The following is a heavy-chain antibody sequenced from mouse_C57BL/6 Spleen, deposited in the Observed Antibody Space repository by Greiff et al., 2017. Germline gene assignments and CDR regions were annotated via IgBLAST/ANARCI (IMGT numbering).Heavy chain of an antibody. V-gene: IGHV1-55*01. CDR1: GYTFTSYW. D-gene: IGHD2-5*01. Sequence: VQLQQPGAELVKPGASVKMSCKASGYTFTSYWITWVKQRPGQGLEWIGDIYPGSGSTNYNEKFKGKATLTVDTSSSTAYLQLSSLTSEDSAVXYCASKGSNHWYFDVWGTGTTVTVSS. CDR3: ASKGSNHWYFDV. J-gene: IGHJ1*03. CDR2: IYPGSGST.